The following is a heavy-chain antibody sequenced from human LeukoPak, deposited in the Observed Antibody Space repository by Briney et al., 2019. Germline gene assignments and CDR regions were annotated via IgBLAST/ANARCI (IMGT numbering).Heavy chain of an antibody. D-gene: IGHD6-13*01. J-gene: IGHJ5*02. CDR3: ARHSSSWYNWFDP. Sequence: SETLSLTCTVSGGSISSYYWSWIRQPPGKGLEWIGYIYHSGSTNYNPSLKSRVTISVDTSKNQFSLKLSSVTAADTAVYYCARHSSSWYNWFDPWGQGTLVTVSS. V-gene: IGHV4-59*01. CDR1: GGSISSYY. CDR2: IYHSGST.